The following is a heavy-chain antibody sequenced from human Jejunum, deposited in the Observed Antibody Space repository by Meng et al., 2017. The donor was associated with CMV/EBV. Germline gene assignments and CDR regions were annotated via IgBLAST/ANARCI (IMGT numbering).Heavy chain of an antibody. D-gene: IGHD6-13*01. CDR2: IYSDGTT. CDR1: GFTVSSNY. J-gene: IGHJ4*02. Sequence: CGASGFTVSSNYMSWVRQAPGKGLEWVSIIYSDGTTYYADSVKGRFTISRDKSKNTLDLQMNSLRAEDMAVYYCAYSSSWAHFDYWGQGTLVTVSS. V-gene: IGHV3-53*01. CDR3: AYSSSWAHFDY.